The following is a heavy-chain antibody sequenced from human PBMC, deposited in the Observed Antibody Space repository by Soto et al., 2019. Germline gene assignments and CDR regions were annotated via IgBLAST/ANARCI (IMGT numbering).Heavy chain of an antibody. Sequence: LRLSCTGSGYSFISYCIGWVRQTPGKGLEWVAIINPGGATTIYSHSFQGQVTISADNSRSATFLHWSSVRAADTAMYYCARPRSWTMSLYSFDIDFWGQGTMVTVSS. J-gene: IGHJ4*02. D-gene: IGHD3-10*02. CDR3: ARPRSWTMSLYSFDIDF. CDR1: GYSFISYC. CDR2: INPGGATT. V-gene: IGHV5-51*01.